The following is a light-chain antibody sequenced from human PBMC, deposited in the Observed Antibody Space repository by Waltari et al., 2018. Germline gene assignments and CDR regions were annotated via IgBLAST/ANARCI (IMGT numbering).Light chain of an antibody. V-gene: IGKV3-11*01. CDR1: QSIDSS. CDR2: DAS. CDR3: QQRSTWLT. Sequence: EIVLTQSPATLSLSPGERATVSCRASQSIDSSLGWYQHKPGQPPRLLIYDASIRATGIPARFSGSGSGTDFTLTITSLEPEDFAVYYCQQRSTWLTFGGGTKVEIK. J-gene: IGKJ4*01.